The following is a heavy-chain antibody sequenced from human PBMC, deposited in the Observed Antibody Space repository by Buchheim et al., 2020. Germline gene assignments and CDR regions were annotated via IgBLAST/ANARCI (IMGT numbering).Heavy chain of an antibody. CDR1: GFTFSSYA. D-gene: IGHD2-8*01. CDR2: ISYDGSNK. V-gene: IGHV3-30-3*01. CDR3: ARPHLGYCTNSVCHTYYFDY. J-gene: IGHJ4*02. Sequence: QVQLVESGGGVVQPGRSLRLSCAASGFTFSSYAMHWVRQAPGKGLEWVAVISYDGSNKYYADSVKGRFTISRDNSKTMLHLQMNSLRAEDTAVYYCARPHLGYCTNSVCHTYYFDYWGQGTL.